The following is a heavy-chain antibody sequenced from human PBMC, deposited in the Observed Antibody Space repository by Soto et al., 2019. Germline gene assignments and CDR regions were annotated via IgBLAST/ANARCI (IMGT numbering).Heavy chain of an antibody. J-gene: IGHJ4*02. CDR1: GGTFSSYA. V-gene: IGHV1-69*13. D-gene: IGHD2-15*01. Sequence: AASVHVSCKAAGGTFSSYAISWMRQAPGQGLEWMGGIIPIFGTANYAQKFQGRVTITADESTSTAYMELSSLRSEDTAVYYCARLGYCSGGSCYSKSDYWGQGTLVTVSS. CDR2: IIPIFGTA. CDR3: ARLGYCSGGSCYSKSDY.